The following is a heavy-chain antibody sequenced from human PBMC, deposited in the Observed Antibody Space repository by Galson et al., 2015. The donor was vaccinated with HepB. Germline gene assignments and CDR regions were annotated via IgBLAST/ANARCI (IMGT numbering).Heavy chain of an antibody. CDR3: VRIGPAAVDS. V-gene: IGHV2-70*04. CDR1: GFSLNSREPR. CDR2: IEWDNKK. Sequence: PALVKPTQTLTLTCTFSGFSLNSREPRVSWIRQPPGEALEWLARIEWDNKKFYSASLKTRLTISKDTSKNQVVLTLTNVDPVDTATYYCVRIGPAAVDSWGLGTLVTVSS. J-gene: IGHJ5*02. D-gene: IGHD6-13*01.